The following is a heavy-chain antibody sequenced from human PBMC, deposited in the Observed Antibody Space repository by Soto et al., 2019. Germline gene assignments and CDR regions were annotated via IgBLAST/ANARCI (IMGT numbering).Heavy chain of an antibody. CDR2: ISGSGGST. Sequence: GGSLRLSCAASGFTFSSYAMSWVRQAPGKGLEWVSAISGSGGSTYYADSVKGRFTISRDNSKNTLYLQMNSLRAEDTAVYYFAGYVRGSGYYYYYYYMDVWGKGTTVTVSS. CDR1: GFTFSSYA. D-gene: IGHD3-16*01. V-gene: IGHV3-23*01. J-gene: IGHJ6*03. CDR3: AGYVRGSGYYYYYYYMDV.